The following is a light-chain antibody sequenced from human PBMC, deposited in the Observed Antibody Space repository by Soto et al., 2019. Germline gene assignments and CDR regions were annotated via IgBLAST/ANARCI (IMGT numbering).Light chain of an antibody. CDR2: RDN. CDR1: NIGTKS. V-gene: IGLV3-9*01. CDR3: QVWDSSTVV. Sequence: SYELTQPLSVSVALGQTARITCGGNNIGTKSVHWYQQKPGQAPVLVIYRDNNRPSGIPERFSGSNSGNTVTLTISRAQAGDEADYSCQVWDSSTVVFGGGTKLTVL. J-gene: IGLJ2*01.